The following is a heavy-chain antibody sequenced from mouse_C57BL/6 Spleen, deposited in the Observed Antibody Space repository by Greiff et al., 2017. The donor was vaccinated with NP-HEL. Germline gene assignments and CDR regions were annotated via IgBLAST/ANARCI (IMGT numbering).Heavy chain of an antibody. V-gene: IGHV1-64*01. CDR3: ARGLNFDY. CDR1: GYTFTSYW. J-gene: IGHJ2*01. CDR2: IHPNSGST. Sequence: QVQLQQSGAELVKPGASVKLSCKASGYTFTSYWMHWVKQRPGQGLEWIGMIHPNSGSTNYNEKFKSKATLTVDKSSSTDYMQLSSLTSEDSAVYYCARGLNFDYWGQGTTLTVSS.